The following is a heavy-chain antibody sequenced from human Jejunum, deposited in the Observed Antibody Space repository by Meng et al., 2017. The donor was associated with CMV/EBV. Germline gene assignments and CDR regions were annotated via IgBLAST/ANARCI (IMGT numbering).Heavy chain of an antibody. CDR3: ARDRNLTF. CDR1: GFTFSRHW. Sequence: ACEGSGFTFSRHWITWVRQAPGKGLEWVANIKEDGSEKYYVDAVKGRFTISRDNVENSLFLQMNSLRADDTAVYYCARDRNLTFWGQGTLVTVSS. J-gene: IGHJ4*02. V-gene: IGHV3-7*01. CDR2: IKEDGSEK. D-gene: IGHD3-9*01.